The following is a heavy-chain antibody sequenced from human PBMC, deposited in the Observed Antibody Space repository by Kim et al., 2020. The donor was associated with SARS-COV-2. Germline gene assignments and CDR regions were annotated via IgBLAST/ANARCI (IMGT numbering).Heavy chain of an antibody. CDR2: INAGNGNT. CDR1: GYTFTSYA. Sequence: ASVKVSCKASGYTFTSYAMHWVRQAPGQRLEWMGWINAGNGNTKYSQKFQGRVTITRDTSASTAYMELSSLRSEDTAVYYCARDRDLNYYDSSGYLDYRGQGTLVTVSS. CDR3: ARDRDLNYYDSSGYLDY. D-gene: IGHD3-22*01. J-gene: IGHJ4*02. V-gene: IGHV1-3*01.